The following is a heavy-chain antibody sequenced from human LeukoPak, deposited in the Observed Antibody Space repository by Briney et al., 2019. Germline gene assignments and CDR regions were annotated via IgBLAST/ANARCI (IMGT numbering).Heavy chain of an antibody. J-gene: IGHJ4*02. CDR2: IIPIPGIA. Sequence: SSVKVSCKASGGTFSSYTISWVRQAPGQGLEWMGRIIPIPGIANYAQKFQGRVTITADKSTSTAYMELSSLRSEDTAVYYCARVGTSGSPTYFDYWGQGTLVTVSS. CDR3: ARVGTSGSPTYFDY. CDR1: GGTFSSYT. D-gene: IGHD1-26*01. V-gene: IGHV1-69*02.